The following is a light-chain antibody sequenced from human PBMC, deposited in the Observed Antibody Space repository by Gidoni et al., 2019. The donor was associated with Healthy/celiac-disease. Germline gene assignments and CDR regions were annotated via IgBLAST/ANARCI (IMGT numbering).Light chain of an antibody. CDR2: GAS. Sequence: EVVMTQSPATLSVSPGERATLSCRASQSIISNLDWYQQKPGQAPRLLIYGASTRETGIPARFSGSGSGTEFTLTISSLQSEDFAVYYCQQYNNWPPLTFGGGTKVEIK. V-gene: IGKV3-15*01. J-gene: IGKJ4*01. CDR1: QSIISN. CDR3: QQYNNWPPLT.